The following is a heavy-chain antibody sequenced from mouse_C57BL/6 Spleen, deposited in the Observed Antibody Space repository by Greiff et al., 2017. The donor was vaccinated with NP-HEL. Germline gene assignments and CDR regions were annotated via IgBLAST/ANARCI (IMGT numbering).Heavy chain of an antibody. CDR2: ISDGGSYT. J-gene: IGHJ4*01. Sequence: EVQGVESGGGLVKPGGSLKLSCAASGFTFSSYAMSWVRQTPEKRLEWVATISDGGSYTYYPDNVKGRFTISRDNAKNNLYLQMSHLKSEDTAMYYCARDDGYDVGYAMDYWGQGTSVTVSS. V-gene: IGHV5-4*01. CDR3: ARDDGYDVGYAMDY. CDR1: GFTFSSYA. D-gene: IGHD2-2*01.